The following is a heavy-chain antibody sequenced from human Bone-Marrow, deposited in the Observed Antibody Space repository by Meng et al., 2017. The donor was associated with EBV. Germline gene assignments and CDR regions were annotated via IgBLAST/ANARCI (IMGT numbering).Heavy chain of an antibody. V-gene: IGHV4-34*01. CDR2: INHSGST. CDR1: GGSFSGYY. CDR3: ARGAGYSSGWYGDPKYFQH. J-gene: IGHJ1*01. D-gene: IGHD6-19*01. Sequence: QGHGQHGGAGLLKPSGPRSPPSPVYGGSFSGYYWSWIRQPPGKGLEWIGEINHSGSTNYNPSLKSRVTISVDTSKNQFSLKLSSVTAADTAVYYCARGAGYSSGWYGDPKYFQHWGQGTLVTVSS.